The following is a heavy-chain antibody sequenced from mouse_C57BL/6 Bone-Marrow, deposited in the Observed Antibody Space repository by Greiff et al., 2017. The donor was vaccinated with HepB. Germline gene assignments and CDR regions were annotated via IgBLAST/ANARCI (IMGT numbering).Heavy chain of an antibody. CDR2: IHPNSGST. CDR1: GYTFTSYW. CDR3: APLTGTGTWFAY. Sequence: QVQLQQSGAELVKPGASVKLSCKASGYTFTSYWMHWVKQRPGQGLEWIGMIHPNSGSTNYNEKFKSKATLTVDKSSSTAYMHLSSLTSEDSAVYYCAPLTGTGTWFAYWGQGTLVTVSA. D-gene: IGHD4-1*01. V-gene: IGHV1-64*01. J-gene: IGHJ3*01.